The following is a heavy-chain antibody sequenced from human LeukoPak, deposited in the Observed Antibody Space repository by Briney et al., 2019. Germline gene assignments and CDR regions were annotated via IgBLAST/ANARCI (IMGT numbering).Heavy chain of an antibody. CDR3: ARALWLVLGWFDP. J-gene: IGHJ5*02. V-gene: IGHV1-69*04. CDR1: GGTFSSYA. CDR2: IIPILGIA. D-gene: IGHD6-19*01. Sequence: SVKVSCKASGGTFSSYAIGWVRQAPGQGLEWMGRIIPILGIANYAQKFQGRVTITADKSTSTAYMELSSLRSEDTAVYYCARALWLVLGWFDPWGQGTLVTVSS.